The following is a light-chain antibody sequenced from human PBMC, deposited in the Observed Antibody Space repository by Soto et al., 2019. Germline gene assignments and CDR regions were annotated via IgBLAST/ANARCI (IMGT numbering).Light chain of an antibody. J-gene: IGLJ2*01. V-gene: IGLV2-14*01. Sequence: QSALTQPASVSGSPGQSITISCTGTSSDVGGLNFVSWYQQHPGKAPKLMVYDVRNRPSGVSNRFSGSKSGNTASLTISGLQAEDEAHYYCSSDTSSSTLVVFGGGTKLTV. CDR1: SSDVGGLNF. CDR3: SSDTSSSTLVV. CDR2: DVR.